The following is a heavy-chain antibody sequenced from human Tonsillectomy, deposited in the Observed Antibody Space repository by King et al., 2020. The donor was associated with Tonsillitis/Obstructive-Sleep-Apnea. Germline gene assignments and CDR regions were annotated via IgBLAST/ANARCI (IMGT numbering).Heavy chain of an antibody. CDR3: ARHANDSNSYYFMDV. Sequence: QLQESGPGLVKPSETLSLTCSVSVGSISSRDYYWGWIRQPPGKGLEWIASIYYNGDTYYNPSLESRVTISVDTSKNQFSLRLSSVTAADTFVYYCARHANDSNSYYFMDVWGKGTTVTVSS. D-gene: IGHD2-21*02. J-gene: IGHJ6*03. CDR1: VGSISSRDYY. V-gene: IGHV4-39*01. CDR2: IYYNGDT.